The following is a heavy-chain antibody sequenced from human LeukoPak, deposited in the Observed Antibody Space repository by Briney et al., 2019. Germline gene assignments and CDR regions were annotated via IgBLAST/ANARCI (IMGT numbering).Heavy chain of an antibody. V-gene: IGHV4-34*01. D-gene: IGHD3-10*01. CDR1: GGSFSGYY. J-gene: IGHJ1*01. CDR3: AKSSGSYYGAEYFQH. CDR2: INHSGST. Sequence: TSETLSLTCAVYGGSFSGYYWSWIRQPPGKGLEWIGEINHSGSTNYNPSLKSRVTISVDTSKNQFSLKLSSVTAADTAVYYCAKSSGSYYGAEYFQHWGQGTLVTVSS.